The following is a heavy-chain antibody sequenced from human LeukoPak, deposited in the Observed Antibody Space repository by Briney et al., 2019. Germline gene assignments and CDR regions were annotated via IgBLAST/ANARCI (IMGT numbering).Heavy chain of an antibody. CDR1: GFTFSSFY. J-gene: IGHJ4*02. D-gene: IGHD3-10*01. Sequence: PGGSLRLSCAASGFTFSSFYIHWVRQAPGKGLEYVSAISPSGDSTFYTNSVKGRFTISRDNSKNTLFLQMGSLTAEDMAVYYCARGLYYGSGQYYFDYWGQGTLVTVSS. CDR3: ARGLYYGSGQYYFDY. CDR2: ISPSGDST. V-gene: IGHV3-64*01.